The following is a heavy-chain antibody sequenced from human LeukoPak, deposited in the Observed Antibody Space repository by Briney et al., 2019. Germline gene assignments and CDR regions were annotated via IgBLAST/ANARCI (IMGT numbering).Heavy chain of an antibody. CDR3: ARDPHSNHPPDY. CDR2: IDNGGSGT. D-gene: IGHD4-11*01. V-gene: IGHV3-74*01. J-gene: IGHJ4*02. CDR1: GFTFSGYW. Sequence: GGSLRLSCAASGFTFSGYWMHWVRQVPEKGLVLVSRIDNGGSGTTYADSVKGRFTVSRDNAKNTLYPQMNSLRAEDTAVYYCARDPHSNHPPDYWGQGTLVTVSS.